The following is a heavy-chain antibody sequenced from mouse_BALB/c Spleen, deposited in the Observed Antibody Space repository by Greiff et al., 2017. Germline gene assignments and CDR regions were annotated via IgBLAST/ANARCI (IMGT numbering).Heavy chain of an antibody. J-gene: IGHJ4*01. CDR3: ARVDYGSHYYAMDY. CDR2: IWAGGST. D-gene: IGHD1-1*01. CDR1: GFSLTSYG. Sequence: VKLVESGPGLVAPSQSLSITCTVSGFSLTSYGVHWVRQPPGKGLEWLGVIWAGGSTNYNSALMSRLSISKDNSKSQVFLKMNSLQTDDTAMYYCARVDYGSHYYAMDYWGQGTSVTVSS. V-gene: IGHV2-9*02.